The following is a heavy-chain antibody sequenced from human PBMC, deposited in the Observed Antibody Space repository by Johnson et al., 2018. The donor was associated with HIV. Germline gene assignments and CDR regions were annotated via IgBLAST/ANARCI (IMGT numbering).Heavy chain of an antibody. CDR1: GFTFSSYW. D-gene: IGHD2-21*02. CDR3: AKVYCGGDCSFGGAAFNI. J-gene: IGHJ3*02. Sequence: QVQLVESGGGVVQPGGSLRLSCAASGFTFSSYWMTWVRQAPGKGLEWVAFIRYDGSDKYYGDSVKGRFTISRDNSKNTLYLQMNSLRAEDTAVYYCAKVYCGGDCSFGGAAFNIWGQGTMVTVSS. V-gene: IGHV3-30*02. CDR2: IRYDGSDK.